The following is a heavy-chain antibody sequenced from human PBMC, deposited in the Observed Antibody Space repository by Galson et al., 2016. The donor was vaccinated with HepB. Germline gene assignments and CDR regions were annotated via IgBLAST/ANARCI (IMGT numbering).Heavy chain of an antibody. D-gene: IGHD5-24*01. CDR3: TRGGRDGYNYDYVNY. CDR2: IRSKAYGGTT. V-gene: IGHV3-49*03. J-gene: IGHJ4*02. Sequence: SLRLSCAASGFTFGDYVMSWFRQAPGKGLEWVGFIRSKAYGGTTEYAASVKGRFTISRDDAKSIAYLQMNSLKTEDTAVYYWTRGGRDGYNYDYVNYWGQGTLVTFSS. CDR1: GFTFGDYV.